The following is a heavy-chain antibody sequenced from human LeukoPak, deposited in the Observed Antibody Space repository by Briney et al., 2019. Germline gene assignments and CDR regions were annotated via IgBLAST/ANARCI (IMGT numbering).Heavy chain of an antibody. CDR2: IWNSGSTI. J-gene: IGHJ4*02. CDR1: GFTFSDHY. V-gene: IGHV3-11*01. CDR3: ASVLTGYYSSDY. Sequence: GGSLRLSCAGSGFTFSDHYLSWIRQAPGKGLEWVSYIWNSGSTIYYADSVMGRFTISRDNAKNSVYLQMNSLRAEDTAVYYCASVLTGYYSSDYWGQGTLVTVSS. D-gene: IGHD3-9*01.